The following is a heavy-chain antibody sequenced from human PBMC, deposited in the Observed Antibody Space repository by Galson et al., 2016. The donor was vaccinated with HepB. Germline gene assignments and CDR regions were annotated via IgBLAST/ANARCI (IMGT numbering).Heavy chain of an antibody. Sequence: SVKVSCKASGYTFTDYYMHWVRQAPGQGPEWMGWINPNTGRTKYAQKFQGRVNMTRDSYISTAYMELTRLTSDDTATYYCARAQCNWNAHWGPGTLVTVSS. J-gene: IGHJ1*01. CDR1: GYTFTDYY. D-gene: IGHD1-1*01. CDR2: INPNTGRT. CDR3: ARAQCNWNAH. V-gene: IGHV1-2*02.